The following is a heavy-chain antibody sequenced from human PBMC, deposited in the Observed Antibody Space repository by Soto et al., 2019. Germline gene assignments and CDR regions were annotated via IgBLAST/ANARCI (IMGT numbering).Heavy chain of an antibody. Sequence: PGGSLRLSCAASGFTFSNAWMSWVRQAPGKGLEWVGRIKSKTDGGTTDYAAPVKGRFTISRDDSKNTLYLQMNSLKTEDTAVYYCSDYRIEEADRHAFWGQGSPDTGSS. D-gene: IGHD6-13*01. CDR1: GFTFSNAW. J-gene: IGHJ4*02. V-gene: IGHV3-15*01. CDR2: IKSKTDGGTT. CDR3: SDYRIEEADRHAF.